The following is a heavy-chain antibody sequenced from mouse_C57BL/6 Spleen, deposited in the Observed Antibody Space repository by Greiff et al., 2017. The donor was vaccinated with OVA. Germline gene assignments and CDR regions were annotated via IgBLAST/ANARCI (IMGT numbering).Heavy chain of an antibody. CDR2: ISSGGDYI. V-gene: IGHV5-9-1*02. J-gene: IGHJ3*01. CDR1: GFTFSSYA. CDR3: TRGFYDGYYSWCAY. D-gene: IGHD2-3*01. Sequence: EVKVVESGEGLVKPGGSLKLSCAASGFTFSSYAMSCVRQTPEKRLEWVAYISSGGDYIYYADTVKGRFTISRDNARNTLYLQMSSLKSEDTAMYYCTRGFYDGYYSWCAYWGQGTLVTVSA.